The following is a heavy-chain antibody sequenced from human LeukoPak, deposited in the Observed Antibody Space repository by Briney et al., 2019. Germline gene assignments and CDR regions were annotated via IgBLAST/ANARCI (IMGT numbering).Heavy chain of an antibody. D-gene: IGHD3-22*01. CDR1: GFTFSSYG. CDR2: IRYDGSNK. CDR3: AKLASITMIVVSNDAFDI. Sequence: GGSLRLSCGASGFTFSSYGMHWVRQAPGKGLEWVAFIRYDGSNKYYADSVKGRFTISRDNSKNTLYLQMNSLRAEDTAVYYCAKLASITMIVVSNDAFDIWGQGTMVTVSS. V-gene: IGHV3-30*02. J-gene: IGHJ3*02.